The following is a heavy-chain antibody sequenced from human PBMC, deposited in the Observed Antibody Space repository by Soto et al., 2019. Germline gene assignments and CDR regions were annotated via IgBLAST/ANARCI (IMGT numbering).Heavy chain of an antibody. CDR2: INHSGST. CDR3: ARIDGSGWCFDY. CDR1: GGSFSGYY. Sequence: QVQLQQWGAGLLKPSETLSLTCAVYGGSFSGYYWSWIRQPPGKGLEWIGEINHSGSTNYNPSLTSRXXIXVXTSTNQFSLKLRSVTAADAAVYFWARIDGSGWCFDYWGQGTLVTVSS. J-gene: IGHJ4*02. D-gene: IGHD6-19*01. V-gene: IGHV4-34*01.